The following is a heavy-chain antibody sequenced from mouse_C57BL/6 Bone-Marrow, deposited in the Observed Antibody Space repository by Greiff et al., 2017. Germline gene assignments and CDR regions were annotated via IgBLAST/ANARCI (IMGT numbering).Heavy chain of an antibody. Sequence: QVQLQQPGAELVKPGASVKLSCKASGYTFTSYWMHWVKQRPGRGLEWIGRIGPNSGGTKYNEKFKSKATLTVDKPSSTAYMQLSSLTSEDSAVYYCARIPIYYGSSYGYFDVWGTGTTVTVSS. J-gene: IGHJ1*03. CDR3: ARIPIYYGSSYGYFDV. CDR1: GYTFTSYW. V-gene: IGHV1-72*01. CDR2: IGPNSGGT. D-gene: IGHD1-1*01.